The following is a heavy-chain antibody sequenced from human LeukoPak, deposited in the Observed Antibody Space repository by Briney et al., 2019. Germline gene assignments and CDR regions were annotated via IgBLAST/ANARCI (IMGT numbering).Heavy chain of an antibody. D-gene: IGHD4-23*01. J-gene: IGHJ4*02. Sequence: GGSLRLSCAASGFTFSSYSLNWVRQAPGKGLEWVSYIGTSSSTIYYADSVKGRFTISRDNAKNSLYLQMNSLRDEDTAVYYCARHDYGGNSGDYWGQGTLVTVSS. CDR1: GFTFSSYS. CDR2: IGTSSSTI. V-gene: IGHV3-48*02. CDR3: ARHDYGGNSGDY.